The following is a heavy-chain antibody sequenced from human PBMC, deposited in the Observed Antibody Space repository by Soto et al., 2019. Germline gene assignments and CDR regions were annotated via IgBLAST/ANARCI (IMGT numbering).Heavy chain of an antibody. CDR2: ISASGGNI. CDR3: AKVAGGLGYFDL. J-gene: IGHJ2*01. Sequence: GSLRLSCVASGFIFSDYAMTWVRQAPGKGLQWVATISASGGNIEYADSLKGRLTISRDNSKNSVYLQLSGLTADDTAVHYCAKVAGGLGYFDLWGRGTLVTVSS. D-gene: IGHD3-16*01. CDR1: GFIFSDYA. V-gene: IGHV3-23*01.